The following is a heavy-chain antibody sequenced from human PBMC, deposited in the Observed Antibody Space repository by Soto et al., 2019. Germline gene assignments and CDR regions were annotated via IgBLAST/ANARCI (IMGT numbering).Heavy chain of an antibody. CDR1: GFTFSSYG. CDR2: IWYDGSNK. Sequence: QVQLVESGGGVVQPGRSLRLSCAASGFTFSSYGMHWVRQAPGNGLEWVAVIWYDGSNKYYADSVKGRFTISRDNSKNTLYLQMNSLRAEDTAVYYWARDYLVIPHRVIDYWGQGTLVTVSS. V-gene: IGHV3-33*01. J-gene: IGHJ4*02. CDR3: ARDYLVIPHRVIDY. D-gene: IGHD2-15*01.